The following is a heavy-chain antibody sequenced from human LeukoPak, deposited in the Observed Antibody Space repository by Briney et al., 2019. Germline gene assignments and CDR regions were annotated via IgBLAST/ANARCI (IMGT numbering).Heavy chain of an antibody. CDR1: GFTFSDYY. D-gene: IGHD5-24*01. CDR2: ISSSGSTI. CDR3: ARGRERWLQLKTALDY. V-gene: IGHV3-11*01. J-gene: IGHJ4*02. Sequence: GGSLRLSCAASGFTFSDYYMSWIRQAPGKGLEWVSYISSSGSTIYYADSVKGRFTISRDNAKNSLYLQMNSLRAEDTAVYYCARGRERWLQLKTALDYWGQGTLVTVSS.